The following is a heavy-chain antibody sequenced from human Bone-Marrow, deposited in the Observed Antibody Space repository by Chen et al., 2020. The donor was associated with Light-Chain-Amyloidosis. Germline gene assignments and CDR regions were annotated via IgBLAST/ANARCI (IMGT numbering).Heavy chain of an antibody. CDR1: GGSISGTSYD. Sequence: QVRLQQWGAGLLKPSETLSLTCAVSGGSISGTSYDWVWIRQPPGKGLEWIGTFYYTGITYYNPSLKSRVTISVDMSKNQFSLILSSVTAADTAVYHCAREVPAVKKNYMDVWGKGTTVIVSS. J-gene: IGHJ6*03. D-gene: IGHD2-2*01. CDR2: FYYTGIT. V-gene: IGHV4-39*07. CDR3: AREVPAVKKNYMDV.